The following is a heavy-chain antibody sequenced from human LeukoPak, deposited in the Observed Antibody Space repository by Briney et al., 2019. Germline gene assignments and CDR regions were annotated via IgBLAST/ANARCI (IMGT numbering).Heavy chain of an antibody. Sequence: GASVKVSCKASGYTFTGYYMHWVRQAPGQGLEWMGRINPNSGGTNYAQKFQGRVTMTRDTSISTAYVELSRLRSDDTAVYYCARDSLRIVGATNGDLDAFDIWGQETMVTVSS. CDR3: ARDSLRIVGATNGDLDAFDI. CDR2: INPNSGGT. V-gene: IGHV1-2*06. D-gene: IGHD1-26*01. J-gene: IGHJ3*02. CDR1: GYTFTGYY.